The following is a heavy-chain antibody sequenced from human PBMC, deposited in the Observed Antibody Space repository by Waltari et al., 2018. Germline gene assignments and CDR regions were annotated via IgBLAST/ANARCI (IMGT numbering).Heavy chain of an antibody. CDR2: IYYSGST. J-gene: IGHJ5*02. D-gene: IGHD2-21*01. Sequence: QVQLQESGPGLVKPSQTLSLTCTVSGGSISSGGYYWSWIRQHPGKGLAWIGYIYYSGSTYYNPSLKSRVTISVDTSKNQFSLKLSSVTAADTAVYYCARGLSPAYCGGDCYNNWFDPWGQGTLVTVSS. V-gene: IGHV4-31*03. CDR3: ARGLSPAYCGGDCYNNWFDP. CDR1: GGSISSGGYY.